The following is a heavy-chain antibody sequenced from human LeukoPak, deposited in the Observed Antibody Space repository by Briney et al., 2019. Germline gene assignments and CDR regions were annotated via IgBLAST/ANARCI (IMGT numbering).Heavy chain of an antibody. V-gene: IGHV3-43*02. D-gene: IGHD6-13*01. J-gene: IGHJ1*01. CDR1: ATNFADYA. Sequence: GVSVRLSCVVSATNFADYAVRWVRQSPVRGLEWVSLISADGGSTFSADSVEARFSISRDNRKHSRYRHVTSQRSEDTAMHYCARGGSSWSGYFQHWGQGTLVTVPS. CDR2: ISADGGST. CDR3: ARGGSSWSGYFQH.